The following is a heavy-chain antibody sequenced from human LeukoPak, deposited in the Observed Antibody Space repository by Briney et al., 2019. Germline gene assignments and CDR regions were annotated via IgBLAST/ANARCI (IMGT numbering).Heavy chain of an antibody. D-gene: IGHD3-9*01. CDR3: ARVYYDILTGYYKGGDY. J-gene: IGHJ4*02. CDR2: ISAYNGNT. CDR1: GYTFTSYG. Sequence: ASVKVSCKASGYTFTSYGISWVRQAPGQGLEWMGWISAYNGNTNYAQKLQGRVTMTTDTSTNTAYMELRSLRSDDTAVYYCARVYYDILTGYYKGGDYWGQGTLVTVSS. V-gene: IGHV1-18*01.